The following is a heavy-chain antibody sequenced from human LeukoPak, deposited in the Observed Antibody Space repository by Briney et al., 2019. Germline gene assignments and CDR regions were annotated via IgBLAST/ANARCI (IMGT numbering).Heavy chain of an antibody. Sequence: SETLSLTCTVSGYSISSGYYWGWIRPPPGKGLEWIGSIYHSGSTYYNPSLKSRVTISVDTSKNQFSLKLSSVTAADTAVYYCARDLSEGRIAVAGHFDYWGQGTLVTVSS. CDR2: IYHSGST. J-gene: IGHJ4*02. V-gene: IGHV4-38-2*02. CDR1: GYSISSGYY. D-gene: IGHD6-19*01. CDR3: ARDLSEGRIAVAGHFDY.